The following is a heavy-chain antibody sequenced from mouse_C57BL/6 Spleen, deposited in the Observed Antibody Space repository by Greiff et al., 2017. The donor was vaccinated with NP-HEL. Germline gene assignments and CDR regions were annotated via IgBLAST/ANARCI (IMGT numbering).Heavy chain of an antibody. CDR1: GYTFTSYW. J-gene: IGHJ4*01. D-gene: IGHD1-1*01. Sequence: VQLQQPGAELVKPGASVKLSCKASGYTFTSYWMHWVKQRPGQGLEWIGMIHPNSGSTNYNEKFKSKATLTVDKSSSTAYMQLSSLTSEDSAVYYCARDYYGSRAMDYWGQGTSVTVSS. CDR3: ARDYYGSRAMDY. CDR2: IHPNSGST. V-gene: IGHV1-64*01.